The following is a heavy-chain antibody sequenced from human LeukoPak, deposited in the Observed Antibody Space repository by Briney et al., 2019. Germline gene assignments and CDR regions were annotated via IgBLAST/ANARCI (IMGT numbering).Heavy chain of an antibody. CDR2: IIPILGIA. CDR1: GGTFSSYA. Sequence: GASVKVSCKASGGTFSSYATSWVRQAPGQGLEWMGRIIPILGIANYAQKFQGRVTITADKSTSTAYMELSSLRSEDTAVYYCARVRSGYLPESGYFQHWGQGTLVTVSS. J-gene: IGHJ1*01. D-gene: IGHD3-3*01. CDR3: ARVRSGYLPESGYFQH. V-gene: IGHV1-69*04.